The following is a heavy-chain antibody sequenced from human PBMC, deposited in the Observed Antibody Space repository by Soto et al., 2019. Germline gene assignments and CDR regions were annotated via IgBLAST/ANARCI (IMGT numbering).Heavy chain of an antibody. Sequence: QVQLQESGPGLVKPSETLSLTCTVSGGSISSYYWSWIRQPPGKGLEWIGYIYYSGSTNYNPSLKSPVTISVDTSKNQFSLKLRSVTAADPAVYYWARGRVEPYYYYYCDMDVGGKGTTVTVSS. D-gene: IGHD2-15*01. CDR1: GGSISSYY. CDR3: ARGRVEPYYYYYCDMDV. J-gene: IGHJ6*03. V-gene: IGHV4-59*01. CDR2: IYYSGST.